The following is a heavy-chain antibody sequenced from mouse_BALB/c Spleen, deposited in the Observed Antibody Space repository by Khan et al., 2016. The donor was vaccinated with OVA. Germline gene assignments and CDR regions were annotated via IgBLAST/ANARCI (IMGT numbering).Heavy chain of an antibody. J-gene: IGHJ4*01. CDR1: GYTFTSYW. V-gene: IGHV1-7*01. Sequence: VELVESGAELAKPGASVKVSCKASGYTFTSYWMHWVKQRPGQGLEWIGYINPSTGYTEYNQKFKDKATLTADKSSSTAYMQLSSLTSEDSAVYYCAASILFYYSLDYWGQGTSVTVSS. CDR2: INPSTGYT. CDR3: AASILFYYSLDY. D-gene: IGHD6-1*01.